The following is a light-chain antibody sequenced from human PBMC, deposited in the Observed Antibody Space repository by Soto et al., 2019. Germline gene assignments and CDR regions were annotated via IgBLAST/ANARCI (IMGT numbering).Light chain of an antibody. CDR2: GAS. V-gene: IGKV3-20*01. J-gene: IGKJ2*01. CDR1: RSVSSSY. CDR3: QHYGSSPPYT. Sequence: IVLTQSPDTLSLSPGERATLYCRASRSVSSSYLAWYQHKAGQAPRLLISGASNRATDIPDRFSGSESGTDLTLTTSRLEPEDFAVYYCQHYGSSPPYTFGQGTKLEIK.